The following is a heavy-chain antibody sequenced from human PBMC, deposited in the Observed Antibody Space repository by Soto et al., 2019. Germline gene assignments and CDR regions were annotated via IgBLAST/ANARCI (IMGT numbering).Heavy chain of an antibody. D-gene: IGHD3-10*01. V-gene: IGHV1-3*01. CDR3: ASVGMGMVREVIISGWFDP. Sequence: QVQLVQSGAEVKKPGASVKVSCKASGYTFTSYAMHWVRQAPGQRLEWMGWINAGNGNTKYSQKFQGRVTITRDTAGSRAYMELSRLRSEDTAVYSCASVGMGMVREVIISGWFDPSGQGTLVTVSS. CDR1: GYTFTSYA. J-gene: IGHJ5*02. CDR2: INAGNGNT.